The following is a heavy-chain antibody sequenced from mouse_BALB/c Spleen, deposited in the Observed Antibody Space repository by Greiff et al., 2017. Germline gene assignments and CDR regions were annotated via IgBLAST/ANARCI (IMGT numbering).Heavy chain of an antibody. D-gene: IGHD2-4*01. J-gene: IGHJ3*01. Sequence: EVQRVESGGGLVQPGGSLKLSCAASGFTFSSYTMSWVRQTPEKRLEWVAYISNGGGSTYYPDTVKGRFTISRDNAKNTLYLQMSSLKSEDTAMYYCARQDYEGFAYWGQGTLVTVSA. CDR1: GFTFSSYT. CDR3: ARQDYEGFAY. CDR2: ISNGGGST. V-gene: IGHV5-12-2*01.